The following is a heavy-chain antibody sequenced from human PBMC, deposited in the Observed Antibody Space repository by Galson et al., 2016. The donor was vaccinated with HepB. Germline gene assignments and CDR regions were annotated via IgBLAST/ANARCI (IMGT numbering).Heavy chain of an antibody. CDR1: GYTLPELS. D-gene: IGHD2/OR15-2a*01. J-gene: IGHJ4*02. CDR2: FDPDEGEI. V-gene: IGHV1-24*01. CDR3: ATLRGKETTFFLPTEGAD. Sequence: SVKVSCKVSGYTLPELSMHWVRQAPGKGLEWMAGFDPDEGEIIYAQKFQGRVTMTEDASTDTAYLELSSLRSEDTAYYYCATLRGKETTFFLPTEGADWGQGTLVIVSS.